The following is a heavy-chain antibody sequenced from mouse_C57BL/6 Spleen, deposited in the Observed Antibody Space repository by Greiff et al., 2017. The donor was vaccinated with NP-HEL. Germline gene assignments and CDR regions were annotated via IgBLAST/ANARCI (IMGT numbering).Heavy chain of an antibody. CDR2: IDPSDSYT. D-gene: IGHD3-2*02. CDR3: ASRGSSGPFAY. Sequence: VKLQQPGAELVKPGASVKLSCKASGYTFTSYWMQWVKQRPGQGLEWIGEIDPSDSYTNYNQKFKGKATLTVDTSSSTAYMQLSSLTSEDSAVYYCASRGSSGPFAYWGQGTLVTVSA. V-gene: IGHV1-50*01. J-gene: IGHJ3*01. CDR1: GYTFTSYW.